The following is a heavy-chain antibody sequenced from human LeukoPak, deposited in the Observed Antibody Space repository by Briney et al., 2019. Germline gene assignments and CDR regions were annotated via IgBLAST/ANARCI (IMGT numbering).Heavy chain of an antibody. J-gene: IGHJ4*02. CDR1: GGTFSSYA. D-gene: IGHD3-10*01. CDR2: IIPIFGTA. Sequence: SVKVSCKASGGTFSSYAISWVRQAPGQGLEWMGGIIPIFGTANYAQKFQGRVTITTDESTSTAYMELSSLRSEDTAVYYCAGSYYYYGSGGPLDYWGQGTLVTVSS. CDR3: AGSYYYYGSGGPLDY. V-gene: IGHV1-69*05.